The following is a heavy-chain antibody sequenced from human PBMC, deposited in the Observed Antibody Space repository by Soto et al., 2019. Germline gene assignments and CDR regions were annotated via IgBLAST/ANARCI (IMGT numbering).Heavy chain of an antibody. V-gene: IGHV4-30-2*01. D-gene: IGHD3-3*01. Sequence: SETLSLTCAVSGGSISSGDYSWSWIRQPPGKGLEWIGYIYHSGSTYYNPSLKSRLTISVDRSKNQFSLKLSSVTAADTAVYYCARGHPFGRWGQGTLVTVSS. CDR3: ARGHPFGR. J-gene: IGHJ4*02. CDR1: GGSISSGDYS. CDR2: IYHSGST.